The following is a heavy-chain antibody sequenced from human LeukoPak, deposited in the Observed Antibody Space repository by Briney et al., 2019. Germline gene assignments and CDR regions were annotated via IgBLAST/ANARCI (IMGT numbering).Heavy chain of an antibody. CDR2: IYYSGST. D-gene: IGHD1-1*01. CDR3: ARDRTATHRGDAFDI. V-gene: IGHV4-59*01. CDR1: GGSISSYY. Sequence: SETLSLTCTVSGGSISSYYWSWIRQPPGKGLEWIGHIYYSGSTNYNPSLKGRVTISEDTSKNQFSLKLSSVTAADTAVYYCARDRTATHRGDAFDIWGQGTMVTVSS. J-gene: IGHJ3*02.